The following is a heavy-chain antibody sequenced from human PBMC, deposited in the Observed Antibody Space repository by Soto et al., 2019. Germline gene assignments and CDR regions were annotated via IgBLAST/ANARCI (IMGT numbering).Heavy chain of an antibody. CDR1: GYTFTSSY. CDR2: INPTSGGT. CDR3: ARGPGASGLDV. V-gene: IGHV1-46*01. Sequence: ASVTVSCTASGYTFTSSYIHWVRQAPGQGPEWMGIINPTSGGTSYAQNRQGRVTMTRDTSTRTVYMELNSLRSDDTAVYYCARGPGASGLDVWGQGTTVTVAS. J-gene: IGHJ6*02. D-gene: IGHD2-8*02.